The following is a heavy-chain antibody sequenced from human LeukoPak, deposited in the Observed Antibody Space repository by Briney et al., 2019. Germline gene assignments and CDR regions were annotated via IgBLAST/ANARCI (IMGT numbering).Heavy chain of an antibody. CDR2: ISTHDVNT. CDR1: GYTFTSSG. D-gene: IGHD2-2*01. CDR3: ATDLGYCSSTTCDTFDY. J-gene: IGHJ4*02. Sequence: ASVKVSCKGSGYTFTSSGISWVRQAPGQGLEWMGWISTHDVNTKYAQKLQGRGTFTTDTSTSTAYMELRSLRSDDTAVYYCATDLGYCSSTTCDTFDYWGQGTLVTVSS. V-gene: IGHV1-18*01.